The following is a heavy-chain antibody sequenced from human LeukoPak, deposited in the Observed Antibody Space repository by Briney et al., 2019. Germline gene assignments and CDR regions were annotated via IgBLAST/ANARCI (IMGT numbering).Heavy chain of an antibody. CDR2: IIPILGIA. V-gene: IGHV1-69*04. D-gene: IGHD3-10*01. J-gene: IGHJ4*02. CDR3: ATAGPKWFGELLYDY. CDR1: GGTFSSYA. Sequence: ASVKVSCKASGGTFSSYAISWVRQAPGQGLEWLGRIIPILGIANYAQKFQGRVTMTEDTSTDTAYMELSSLRSEDTAVYYCATAGPKWFGELLYDYWGQGTLVTVSS.